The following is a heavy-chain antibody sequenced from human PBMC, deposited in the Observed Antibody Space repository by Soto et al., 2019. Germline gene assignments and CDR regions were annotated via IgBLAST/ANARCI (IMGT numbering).Heavy chain of an antibody. CDR1: GFTFSNYV. V-gene: IGHV3-23*01. Sequence: EVQLLESGGGLVQTGGSLRLSCAASGFTFSNYVMSWVRQAPGKGLEWVSAISGSGFSTYYADSVKGRFTISRDNSKNTLYLQMSSLRAEDAAVYYCAKEGETDYYDSSGYYYPWGQGTLVTVSS. D-gene: IGHD3-22*01. CDR2: ISGSGFST. CDR3: AKEGETDYYDSSGYYYP. J-gene: IGHJ5*02.